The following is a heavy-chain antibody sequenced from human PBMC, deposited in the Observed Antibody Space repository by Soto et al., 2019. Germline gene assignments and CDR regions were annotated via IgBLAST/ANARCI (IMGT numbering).Heavy chain of an antibody. D-gene: IGHD3-10*01. CDR1: GFTFSSYA. CDR3: AKDLLGYYYGSGSYHYMDV. CDR2: ISGSGGST. V-gene: IGHV3-23*01. J-gene: IGHJ6*03. Sequence: PGGSLRLSCAASGFTFSSYAMSWVRQAPGKGLEWVSAISGSGGSTYYADSVKGRFTISRDNSKNTLYLQMNSLRAEDTAVYYCAKDLLGYYYGSGSYHYMDVWGKGTTVTVSS.